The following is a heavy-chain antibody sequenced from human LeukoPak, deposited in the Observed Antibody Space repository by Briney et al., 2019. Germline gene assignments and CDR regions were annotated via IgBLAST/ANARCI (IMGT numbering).Heavy chain of an antibody. CDR2: IYWNDNK. Sequence: SGPTLVKPTQTLTLTCTFSGFSVTTRGVSVGWIRQPPEKALEWLAVIYWNDNKYYNPSLNNRVTVTKDTSKNQVVLTLTNMDPVDTATYYCAHRRTASGWSDFFDSWGQGTLVTVSS. D-gene: IGHD6-19*01. J-gene: IGHJ5*01. CDR3: AHRRTASGWSDFFDS. V-gene: IGHV2-5*01. CDR1: GFSVTTRGVS.